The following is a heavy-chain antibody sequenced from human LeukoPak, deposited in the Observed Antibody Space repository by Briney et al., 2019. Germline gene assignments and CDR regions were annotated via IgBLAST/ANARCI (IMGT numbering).Heavy chain of an antibody. CDR1: GGSFSGYY. J-gene: IGHJ4*02. CDR2: INHSGST. V-gene: IGHV4-34*01. CDR3: ARNLMEPIAVAGFNHREYYFDY. D-gene: IGHD6-19*01. Sequence: SETLSLTCAVYGGSFSGYYWSWIRQPPGKGLEWIGEINHSGSTNYNPSLKSRVTISVDTFKNQFSLKLSSVTAADTAVYYCARNLMEPIAVAGFNHREYYFDYWGQGTLVTVSS.